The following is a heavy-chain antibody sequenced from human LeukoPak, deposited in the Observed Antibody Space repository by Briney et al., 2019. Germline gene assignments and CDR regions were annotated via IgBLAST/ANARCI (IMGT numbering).Heavy chain of an antibody. V-gene: IGHV4-34*01. CDR3: ARGRRYCTNGVCYPRYYYYYYMDV. D-gene: IGHD2-8*01. J-gene: IGHJ6*03. CDR2: INHSGST. Sequence: SETLSLTCAVYGGSFSGYYWSWIRQPPGKGLEWIGEINHSGSTNYNPSLKSRVTISVDTSKNQFSLKLSSVTAADTAVYYCARGRRYCTNGVCYPRYYYYYYMDVWGKGTTVTVSS. CDR1: GGSFSGYY.